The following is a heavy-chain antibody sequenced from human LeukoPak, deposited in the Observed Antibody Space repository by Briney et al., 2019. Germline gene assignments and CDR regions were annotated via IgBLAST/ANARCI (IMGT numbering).Heavy chain of an antibody. V-gene: IGHV3-21*01. D-gene: IGHD2-2*01. CDR3: ARDRYCSSTGCSNAFDI. Sequence: GGSLRLSCAASGFTFSSYSMNWVRQAPGKGLEWVSSISSSRYIYYADSVKGRFTISRDNAKNSLYLQMNSLRAEDTAVYYCARDRYCSSTGCSNAFDIWGQGTMVTVSS. CDR1: GFTFSSYS. CDR2: ISSSRYI. J-gene: IGHJ3*02.